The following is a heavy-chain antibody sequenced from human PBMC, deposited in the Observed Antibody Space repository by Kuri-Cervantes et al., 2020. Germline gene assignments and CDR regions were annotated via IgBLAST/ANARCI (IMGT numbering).Heavy chain of an antibody. D-gene: IGHD2-2*01. V-gene: IGHV4-34*01. CDR1: GGSFSGYY. CDR3: AREGGNPIVVVPAATHYYYYMDV. Sequence: GSLRLSCAVYGGSFSGYYWSWIRQPPGKGLEWIGEINHSGSTNYNPSLKSRVTISVDTSKNQFSLKLSSVTAADTAVYYCAREGGNPIVVVPAATHYYYYMDVWGEGTTVTVSS. CDR2: INHSGST. J-gene: IGHJ6*03.